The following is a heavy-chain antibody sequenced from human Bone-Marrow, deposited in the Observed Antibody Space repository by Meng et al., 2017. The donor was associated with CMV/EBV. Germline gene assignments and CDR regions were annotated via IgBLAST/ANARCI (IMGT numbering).Heavy chain of an antibody. CDR3: ARDGMRGSLHRAFDI. CDR2: IYYSGST. V-gene: IGHV4-59*01. CDR1: GGSISSYY. D-gene: IGHD1-1*01. J-gene: IGHJ3*02. Sequence: GSLRLSCTVSGGSISSYYWSWIRQPPGKGLEWIGYIYYSGSTNYNPSLKSRVTISVDTSKNQFSLKLSSVTAADTAVYYCARDGMRGSLHRAFDIWGQGTMVTVSS.